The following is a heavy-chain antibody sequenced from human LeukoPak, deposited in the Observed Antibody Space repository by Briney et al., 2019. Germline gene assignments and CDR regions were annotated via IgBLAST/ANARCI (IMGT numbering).Heavy chain of an antibody. CDR1: GFTLSSFW. D-gene: IGHD3-10*01. V-gene: IGHV3-74*01. CDR3: VRDVSCYRSGPHFDS. Sequence: GGSLRLSCAASGFTLSSFWMHWVRQGPGKGLLWVSRIKGDGSTTSYADSVRGRFTISRDNAKNTLYLQMNSLRAEDTAVYYCVRDVSCYRSGPHFDSWGQGTLVTVSS. J-gene: IGHJ4*02. CDR2: IKGDGSTT.